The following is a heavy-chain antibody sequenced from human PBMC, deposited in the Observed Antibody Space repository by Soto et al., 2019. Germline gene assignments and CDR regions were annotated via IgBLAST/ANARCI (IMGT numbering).Heavy chain of an antibody. V-gene: IGHV3-30*18. Sequence: QVQLVESGGGVVQPGRSLRLSCAASGFTFSSNGMHWVRQAPGKGLEWVAVISYDGSNKYYADSVKGRFTISRDKSKNTVYLQFCAQRAEDTAVYYCANDFYSSSGYGAFDIWGQGTMVTVSS. CDR3: ANDFYSSSGYGAFDI. D-gene: IGHD6-13*01. CDR1: GFTFSSNG. J-gene: IGHJ3*02. CDR2: ISYDGSNK.